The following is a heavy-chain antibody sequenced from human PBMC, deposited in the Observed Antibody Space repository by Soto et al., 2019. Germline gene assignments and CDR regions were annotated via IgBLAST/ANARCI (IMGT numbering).Heavy chain of an antibody. CDR1: GYTFNSYG. CDR2: ISAYNGNT. Sequence: QVLLVQSGAEVKKPGASVKVSCKASGYTFNSYGVSWVRQAPGQGLEWMGWISAYNGNTKYSQNLQGRVTITIDTTTSSAYLEVRSLRSDDTAIYYCARYFWSGQSPFYFDQWGQGTLVTVSS. J-gene: IGHJ4*02. V-gene: IGHV1-18*01. D-gene: IGHD3-3*01. CDR3: ARYFWSGQSPFYFDQ.